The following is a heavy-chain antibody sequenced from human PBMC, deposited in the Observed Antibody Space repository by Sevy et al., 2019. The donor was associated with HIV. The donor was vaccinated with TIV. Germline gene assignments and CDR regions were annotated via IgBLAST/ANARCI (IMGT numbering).Heavy chain of an antibody. CDR3: ARSWDYWGQMGY. V-gene: IGHV3-7*03. CDR1: GFTFNNYW. Sequence: GGCLRLSCAASGFTFNNYWMTWVRQAPGKGLEWVVNIKQDGSDKYYMESVKGRFNISRDNTKNSLYLQLNSLRAEDTAVYYCARSWDYWGQMGYWGQGTLVTVSS. J-gene: IGHJ4*02. D-gene: IGHD7-27*01. CDR2: IKQDGSDK.